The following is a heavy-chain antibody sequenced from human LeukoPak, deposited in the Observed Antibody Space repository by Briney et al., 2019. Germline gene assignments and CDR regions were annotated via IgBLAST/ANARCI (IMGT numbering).Heavy chain of an antibody. CDR1: GGSFSGYY. J-gene: IGHJ4*02. V-gene: IGHV4-34*01. CDR2: INHSGST. D-gene: IGHD1-26*01. Sequence: SETLSLTCAVYGGSFSGYYWSWICQPPGKGLEWIGEINHSGSTNYNPSLKSRVTISVDTSKNQFSLKLSSVAAADTAVYYCARRSGSYFDYWGQGTLVTVSS. CDR3: ARRSGSYFDY.